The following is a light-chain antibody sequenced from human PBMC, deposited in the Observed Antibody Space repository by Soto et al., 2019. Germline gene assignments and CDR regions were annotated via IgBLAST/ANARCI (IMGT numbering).Light chain of an antibody. CDR1: QSVSSN. CDR3: QQYNSWPPWT. V-gene: IGKV3-15*01. Sequence: EIVMTQSPATLSVSPGERATLSCRASQSVSSNLAWYQQKPGQAPRLLIYGASTSATGIPARFSGSGSGTEFTLTISSLQSEYFAFYYCQQYNSWPPWTFGKGTKVEI. J-gene: IGKJ1*01. CDR2: GAS.